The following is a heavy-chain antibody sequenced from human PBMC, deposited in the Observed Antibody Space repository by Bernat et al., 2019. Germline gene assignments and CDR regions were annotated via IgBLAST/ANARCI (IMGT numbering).Heavy chain of an antibody. CDR1: GFTFSSYG. CDR3: AKDRLVATLDY. J-gene: IGHJ4*02. CDR2: ISYDGSNK. Sequence: QVQLVESGGGVVQPGRSLRLSCAASGFTFSSYGMHRVRQAPGKGLEWVAVISYDGSNKYYADSVKGRFTISRDNSKNTLYLQMNSLRAEDTAVYYCAKDRLVATLDYWGQGTLVTVSS. V-gene: IGHV3-30*18. D-gene: IGHD5-12*01.